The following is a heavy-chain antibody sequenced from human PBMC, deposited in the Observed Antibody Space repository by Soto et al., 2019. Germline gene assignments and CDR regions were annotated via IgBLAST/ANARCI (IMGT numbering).Heavy chain of an antibody. CDR3: AKIGGLERPFLPFDI. J-gene: IGHJ3*02. D-gene: IGHD1-1*01. V-gene: IGHV3-23*01. CDR2: ISGSGGST. CDR1: GFTFSSYA. Sequence: EVQLLESGGGLVQPGGSLRLSCAASGFTFSSYAMSWVRQAPGKGLEWVSVISGSGGSTYYADSVKGRFTISRDNSKNSLYLQMNSQRAEDTAVYYCAKIGGLERPFLPFDIWGQGTMVTVSS.